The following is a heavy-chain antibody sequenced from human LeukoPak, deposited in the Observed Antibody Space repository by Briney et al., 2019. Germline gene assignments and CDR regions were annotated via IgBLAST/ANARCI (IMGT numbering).Heavy chain of an antibody. Sequence: GGSLRLSCSASGFTFSSYAMHWVRQAPGKGLEYVSAISSNGGSTYYADSVKGRFTISRDNSKNTLYLQMSSLRAEDTAVYYCLKGQWCSGGSCYPGLFDYWGQGTLVTLSP. V-gene: IGHV3-64D*06. D-gene: IGHD2-15*01. CDR3: LKGQWCSGGSCYPGLFDY. CDR1: GFTFSSYA. J-gene: IGHJ4*02. CDR2: ISSNGGST.